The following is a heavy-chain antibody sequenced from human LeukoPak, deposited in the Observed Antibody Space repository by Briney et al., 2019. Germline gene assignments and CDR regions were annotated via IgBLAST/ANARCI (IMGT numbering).Heavy chain of an antibody. CDR3: ARHMTDIVTGNQWYFHD. V-gene: IGHV4-39*01. CDR2: IFYSGTT. CDR1: GGSTTSTSYL. J-gene: IGHJ1*01. Sequence: PSETLSLTCTVSGGSTTSTSYLWAWIRQPPGKGLEWIGSIFYSGTTYYNPSLQSRVTISVDRSKNQFSLRLTSVTAADTAVYYCARHMTDIVTGNQWYFHDWGQGTLVTVSS. D-gene: IGHD3-9*01.